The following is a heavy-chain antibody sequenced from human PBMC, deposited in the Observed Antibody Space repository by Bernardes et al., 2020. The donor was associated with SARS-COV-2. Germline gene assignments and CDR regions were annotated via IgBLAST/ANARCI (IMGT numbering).Heavy chain of an antibody. D-gene: IGHD2-15*01. V-gene: IGHV3-21*01. CDR3: VSCGGSCYTDPFDY. J-gene: IGHJ4*02. CDR1: GFTFCSCS. Sequence: GGSLRLSCAASGFTFCSCSMNWVRQAPGKGLEWVSSISGDSGSIYYADSVKGRFTISRDNAKSSLYLQMNSLRAEDTAVYYCVSCGGSCYTDPFDYWGQGTLVTVSS. CDR2: ISGDSGSI.